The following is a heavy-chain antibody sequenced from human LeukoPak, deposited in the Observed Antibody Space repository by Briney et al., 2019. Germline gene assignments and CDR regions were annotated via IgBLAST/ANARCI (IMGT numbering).Heavy chain of an antibody. J-gene: IGHJ4*02. V-gene: IGHV3-7*01. CDR3: ASLHTSTWYGFDY. Sequence: GGSLRLSCAASGFTFSSYRMSWVRQAPGKGLEWVANIKVDGSEKRDVDSVKGRFTISRDNAKNSLYLQMNSLRAEDTAMYYCASLHTSTWYGFDYWGQGTLVTVSS. CDR2: IKVDGSEK. D-gene: IGHD6-13*01. CDR1: GFTFSSYR.